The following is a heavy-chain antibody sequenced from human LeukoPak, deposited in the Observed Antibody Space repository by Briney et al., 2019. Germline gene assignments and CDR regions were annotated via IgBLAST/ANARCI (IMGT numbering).Heavy chain of an antibody. V-gene: IGHV4-59*01. Sequence: PSETLSLTCTVSGGSISSYYWSWIRQPPGKGLEWIGYIYYSGSTNYNPSLKSRVTISVDTSKNQFSLKLSSVTAADTAVYYCAREGGEISRYYYYYYMDVWGKGTTVTISS. CDR3: AREGGEISRYYYYYYMDV. J-gene: IGHJ6*03. CDR1: GGSISSYY. CDR2: IYYSGST. D-gene: IGHD3-16*02.